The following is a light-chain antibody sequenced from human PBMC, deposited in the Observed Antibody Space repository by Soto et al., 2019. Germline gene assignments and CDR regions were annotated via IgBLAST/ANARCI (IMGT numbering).Light chain of an antibody. CDR2: AAS. V-gene: IGKV1-39*01. J-gene: IGKJ3*01. CDR3: QQTYTIPIT. Sequence: DIQMTQSPSSLSASVGDRVTITCRASQSISTYLNWYQQKPGKAPKLLISAASSLQSGVPSRFSGSGSATDFTLTISSLQPEDFATYYCQQTYTIPITFGPGTKVDIK. CDR1: QSISTY.